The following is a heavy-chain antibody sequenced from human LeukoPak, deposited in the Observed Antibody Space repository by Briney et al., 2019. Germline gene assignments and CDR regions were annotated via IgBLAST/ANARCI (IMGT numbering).Heavy chain of an antibody. CDR2: ITAIDGRT. CDR1: GYTFSSTT. J-gene: IGHJ4*02. V-gene: IGHV3-23*01. D-gene: IGHD6-13*01. Sequence: GGSLRLSCVASGYTFSSTTMGWVRQAPGRGLEWVSSITAIDGRTYYADSVRGRFTISRDNSKNTVYLQLNSLRAGDTAIYYCTKDRRGPAAGTWYFDSWGQGTLVTVSS. CDR3: TKDRRGPAAGTWYFDS.